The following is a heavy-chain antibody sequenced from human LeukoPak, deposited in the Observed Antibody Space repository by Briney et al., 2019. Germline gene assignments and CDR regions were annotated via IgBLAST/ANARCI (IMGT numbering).Heavy chain of an antibody. CDR2: INHTGST. J-gene: IGHJ5*02. D-gene: IGHD2-21*01. Sequence: SSETLSLTCEVNGGSFTSYYWNWIRQPPGKGLEWFGEINHTGSTKYNPSLERRVTISVDRSENQFSLRLNSVSAADTAVYYCARGRLSPRDCGFDTWGQGNLVTVSS. V-gene: IGHV4-34*01. CDR1: GGSFTSYY. CDR3: ARGRLSPRDCGFDT.